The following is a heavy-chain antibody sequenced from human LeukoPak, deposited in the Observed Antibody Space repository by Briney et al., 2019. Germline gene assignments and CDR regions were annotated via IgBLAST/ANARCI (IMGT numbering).Heavy chain of an antibody. CDR2: INHSGST. CDR1: GGSFSGYY. CDR3: ARVLLVGDNWNFGYYYYYMDV. D-gene: IGHD1-7*01. Sequence: PSETLSLTXAVYGGSFSGYYWSWIRQPPGKGLEWIGEINHSGSTNYNPSLKSRVTISVDTSKNQFSLKLSSVTAADTAVYYCARVLLVGDNWNFGYYYYYMDVWGKGTTVTVSS. J-gene: IGHJ6*03. V-gene: IGHV4-34*01.